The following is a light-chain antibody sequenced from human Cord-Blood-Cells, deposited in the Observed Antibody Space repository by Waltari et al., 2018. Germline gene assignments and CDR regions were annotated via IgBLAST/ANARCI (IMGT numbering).Light chain of an antibody. CDR1: SSDVGGYNY. V-gene: IGLV2-14*01. Sequence: QSALTQPASVSGSPGQSITIHCNGTSSDVGGYNYVSWYQQHPGKAPKLMIYEVSNRPSGVSNRFSGSKSGNTASLTISGLQAEDEADYYCSSYTSSSTVVFGGGTKLTVL. CDR3: SSYTSSSTVV. J-gene: IGLJ2*01. CDR2: EVS.